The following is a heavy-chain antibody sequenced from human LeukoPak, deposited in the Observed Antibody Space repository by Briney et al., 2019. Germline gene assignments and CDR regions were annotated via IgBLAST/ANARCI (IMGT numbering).Heavy chain of an antibody. CDR1: GGSISSSSYY. CDR2: INHSGST. Sequence: PSETLSLTCTVSGGSISSSSYYWSWIRQPPGKGLEWIGEINHSGSTNYNPSLKSRVTISVDTSKNQFSLKLSSVTAADTAVYYCARPREYYYGSGSYYGWGQGTLVTVSS. V-gene: IGHV4-39*07. D-gene: IGHD3-10*01. J-gene: IGHJ4*02. CDR3: ARPREYYYGSGSYYG.